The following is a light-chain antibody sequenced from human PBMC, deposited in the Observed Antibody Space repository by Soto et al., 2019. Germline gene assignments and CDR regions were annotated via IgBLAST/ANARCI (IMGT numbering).Light chain of an antibody. CDR3: QQYSHLVT. CDR2: DAS. V-gene: IGKV1-5*01. Sequence: IQMTQSPSTLSAPVGDRVTITCQASQTISTLLAWFQHKPGKAPNLLIYDASKLESGVPSRFSGSGSGTEFTLTISSLQSDDSATYFCQQYSHLVTFGQGTKLEIK. J-gene: IGKJ2*01. CDR1: QTISTL.